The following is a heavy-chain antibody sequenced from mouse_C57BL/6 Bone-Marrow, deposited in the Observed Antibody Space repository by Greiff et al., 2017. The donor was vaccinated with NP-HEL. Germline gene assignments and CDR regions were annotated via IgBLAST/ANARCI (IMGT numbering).Heavy chain of an antibody. CDR1: GYTFTSYW. J-gene: IGHJ3*01. D-gene: IGHD3-1*01. CDR3: ARRGFWFAY. Sequence: VQLQQSGAELVMPGASVKLSCKASGYTFTSYWMHWVKQRPGQGLEWIGEIDPSDSYTNYNQKFKGKSTLTVDKSSSTAYMQLSSLTSEDSAVYYCARRGFWFAYWGQGTLVTVSA. V-gene: IGHV1-69*01. CDR2: IDPSDSYT.